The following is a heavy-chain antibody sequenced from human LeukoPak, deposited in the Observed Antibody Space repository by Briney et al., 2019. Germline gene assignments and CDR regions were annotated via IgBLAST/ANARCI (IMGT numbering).Heavy chain of an antibody. CDR3: ARALYRGYSYGYVGGDWFDP. D-gene: IGHD5-18*01. J-gene: IGHJ5*02. CDR1: GGSISSGGYS. V-gene: IGHV4-30-2*01. CDR2: IYHSGST. Sequence: ASQTLSLTCAVSGGSISSGGYSWSWIRQPPGKGLEWIGYIYHSGSTYYNPSLKSRVTIPVDRSKNQFSLKLSSVTAADTAVYYCARALYRGYSYGYVGGDWFDPWGQGTLVTVSS.